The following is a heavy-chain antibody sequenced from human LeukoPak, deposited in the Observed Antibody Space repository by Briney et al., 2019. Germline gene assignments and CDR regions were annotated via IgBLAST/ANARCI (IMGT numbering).Heavy chain of an antibody. Sequence: GGSLRLSCAASGFIFRSFAMHWVRQAPGKGLEWVALMSFDGSNEYYADSVKGRFTISRDNSKNTLYLQMNSLRSDDTAVYYCAREGFEIGEATASFFFHYWGQRTLVTVS. CDR1: GFIFRSFA. CDR3: AREGFEIGEATASFFFHY. D-gene: IGHD2-21*02. V-gene: IGHV3-30*04. J-gene: IGHJ4*02. CDR2: MSFDGSNE.